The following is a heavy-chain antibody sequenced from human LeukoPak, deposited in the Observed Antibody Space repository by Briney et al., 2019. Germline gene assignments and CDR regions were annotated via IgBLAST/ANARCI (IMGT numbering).Heavy chain of an antibody. Sequence: SETLSLTCTVSGGSISSYYWSWIRQPLGKGLEWIGYIFYRGSTNYNPSLKSRVTISIDTSKNQFSLKLSSVTAADTAVYYCARRGADDYGDYGFDYWGQGTLVTVSS. CDR3: ARRGADDYGDYGFDY. CDR1: GGSISSYY. D-gene: IGHD4-17*01. V-gene: IGHV4-59*08. CDR2: IFYRGST. J-gene: IGHJ4*02.